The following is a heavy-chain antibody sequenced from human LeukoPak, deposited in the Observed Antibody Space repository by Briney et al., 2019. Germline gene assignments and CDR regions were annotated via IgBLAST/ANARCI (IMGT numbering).Heavy chain of an antibody. V-gene: IGHV1-8*01. CDR2: MNPNSGNT. CDR3: ASRSNRYCSGGSCYPDYYYGMDV. CDR1: GYTFTSYD. D-gene: IGHD2-15*01. Sequence: ASVKVSCKASGYTFTSYDINWVRQATGQGLEWMGWMNPNSGNTGYAQKFQGRVTMTRNTSISTAYMELSSLRSEDTAVYYCASRSNRYCSGGSCYPDYYYGMDVWGQGTTVTVSS. J-gene: IGHJ6*02.